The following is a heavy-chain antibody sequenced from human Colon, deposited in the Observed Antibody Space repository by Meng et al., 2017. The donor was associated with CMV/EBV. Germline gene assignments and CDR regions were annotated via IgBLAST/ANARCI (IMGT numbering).Heavy chain of an antibody. CDR1: GYTFTSHG. Sequence: QVQLVQSGAEVTKPGASVEVSCKASGYTFTSHGISWARQAPGQGLEWMGWISAYNTNTDYAQKLQGRVTMTTDTSTSTAYMDLRTLKSDDTGVYYCARALIAVSGTFYFDYWGQGTLVTVSS. CDR3: ARALIAVSGTFYFDY. CDR2: ISAYNTNT. V-gene: IGHV1-18*01. D-gene: IGHD6-19*01. J-gene: IGHJ4*02.